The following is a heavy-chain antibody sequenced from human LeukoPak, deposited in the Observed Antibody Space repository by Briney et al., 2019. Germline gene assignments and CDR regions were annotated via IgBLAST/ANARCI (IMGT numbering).Heavy chain of an antibody. CDR3: AREGGYNRNDGFDY. CDR1: DYTFASYG. D-gene: IGHD1-20*01. J-gene: IGHJ4*02. CDR2: ISAYNGNT. Sequence: GASVKVSCKASDYTFASYGISWVRQAPGQGLEWMGWISAYNGNTNYAQKLQGRVTMTTDTSTNTAYMELRSLRSDDTAVYYCAREGGYNRNDGFDYWGQGTLVTVSS. V-gene: IGHV1-18*01.